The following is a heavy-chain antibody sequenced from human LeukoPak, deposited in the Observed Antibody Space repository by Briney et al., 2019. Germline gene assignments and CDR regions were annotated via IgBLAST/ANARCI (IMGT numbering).Heavy chain of an antibody. CDR1: GYSVSSAFC. Sequence: PSETLSLTCTVSGYSVSSAFCWGWIRQPPGRGLEWVGSFYYDETTYYNPSLKSRATLSVDTSKRQSYLHTYSVTAANTAVYYCASADSEDFFDYWGRGALVTVSS. V-gene: IGHV4-38-2*02. CDR3: ASADSEDFFDY. J-gene: IGHJ4*02. CDR2: FYYDETT. D-gene: IGHD2-15*01.